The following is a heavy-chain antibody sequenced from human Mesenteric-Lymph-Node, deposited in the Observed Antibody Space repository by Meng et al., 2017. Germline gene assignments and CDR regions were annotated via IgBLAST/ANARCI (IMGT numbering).Heavy chain of an antibody. CDR2: ISGSGGST. J-gene: IGHJ4*02. V-gene: IGHV3-23*01. D-gene: IGHD6-13*01. CDR3: EKDKWKGRSSWSTFDF. Sequence: GESLKISCEGSGFTFSSYAMTWVRQAPGKGLEWVSSISGSGGSTYYADSVKGRFTISRANSKITLYLQLNSLRAEDTDVYFCEKDKWKGRSSWSTFDFWGQGTLVTVSS. CDR1: GFTFSSYA.